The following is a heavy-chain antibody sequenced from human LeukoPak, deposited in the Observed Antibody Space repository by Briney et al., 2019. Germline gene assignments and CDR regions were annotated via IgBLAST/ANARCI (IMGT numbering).Heavy chain of an antibody. J-gene: IGHJ6*02. CDR3: ARDLQYYYYGMDV. CDR2: INPNSGGT. D-gene: IGHD1-1*01. V-gene: IGHV1-2*02. Sequence: GASVKVSCKASGYTFTGYYMHWVRQAPGQGLEWMGWINPNSGGTNYAQKFQGRVTMTRDTSISTAYMELSRLRSDDTAVYYCARDLQYYYYGMDVWGQGTTVTVSS. CDR1: GYTFTGYY.